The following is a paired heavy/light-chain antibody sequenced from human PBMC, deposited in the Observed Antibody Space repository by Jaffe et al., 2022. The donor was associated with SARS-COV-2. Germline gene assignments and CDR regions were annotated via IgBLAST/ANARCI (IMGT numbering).Heavy chain of an antibody. CDR1: GFSFSTYA. V-gene: IGHV3-23*01. D-gene: IGHD2-8*02. CDR2: IGGGVTST. Sequence: EVQLLESGGGLIQPGGSLRLSCSASGFSFSTYAMTWVRQAPGKGLEWVSVIGGGVTSTYYADSVKGRFTISRDNSKNTLYLQMDNLRAEDTALYYCTKLGGTGWWPIYYFDYWGQGILVTVSS. J-gene: IGHJ4*02. CDR3: TKLGGTGWWPIYYFDY.
Light chain of an antibody. Sequence: QSVLTQPPSVSAAPGQKVTISCSGSASNIGNSYVSWYQQFPGTAPKLLIYENNKRPSGIPDRFSGSKSGTSATLGITGLQTGDEADYYCGTWDTSLTSYVFGTGTKVSVL. J-gene: IGLJ1*01. CDR3: GTWDTSLTSYV. CDR1: ASNIGNSY. V-gene: IGLV1-51*02. CDR2: ENN.